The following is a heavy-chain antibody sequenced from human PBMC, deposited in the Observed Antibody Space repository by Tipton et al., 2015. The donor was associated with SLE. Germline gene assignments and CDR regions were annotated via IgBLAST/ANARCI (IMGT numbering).Heavy chain of an antibody. V-gene: IGHV4-34*01. Sequence: TLSLTCAVYGGSFSGYYWSWIRQPPGKGLEWIGEIYHSASTTYNPSLKSRVTISVDTSKNQFSLKLSSVTAAATVVYYCASGARIRDYYPGMDVRGQGCSLHVSS. CDR2: IYHSAST. J-gene: IGHJ6*02. CDR1: GGSFSGYY. CDR3: ASGARIRDYYPGMDV. D-gene: IGHD2-15*01.